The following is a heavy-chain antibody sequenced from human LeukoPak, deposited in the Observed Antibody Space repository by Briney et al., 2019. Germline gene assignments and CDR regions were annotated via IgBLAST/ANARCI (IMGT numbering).Heavy chain of an antibody. CDR3: ARSPLIAVAGTGYYYYGMDV. CDR1: GFTFSSYS. V-gene: IGHV3-21*01. J-gene: IGHJ6*02. D-gene: IGHD6-19*01. Sequence: GGSLRLSCAASGFTFSSYSMNWVRQAPGKGLEWVSSISSSSSYIYYADSVKGRFTISRDNAKNSLYLQMNSLRAEDTAVYYCARSPLIAVAGTGYYYYGMDVWGQGTTVTVSS. CDR2: ISSSSSYI.